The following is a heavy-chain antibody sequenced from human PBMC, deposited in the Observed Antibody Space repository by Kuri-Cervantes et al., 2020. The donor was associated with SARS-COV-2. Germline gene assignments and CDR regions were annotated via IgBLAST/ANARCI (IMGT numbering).Heavy chain of an antibody. J-gene: IGHJ4*02. V-gene: IGHV3-48*02. CDR3: ARGLRGSSWYGY. Sequence: GESLKISCAASGFTFSNYAIHWVRQAPGKGLEWVSYISSSSTIYYADSVKGRFTISRDNAKNSLYLQMNSLRDEDTAVYYCARGLRGSSWYGYWGQGTLVTVSS. CDR2: ISSSSTI. CDR1: GFTFSNYA. D-gene: IGHD6-13*01.